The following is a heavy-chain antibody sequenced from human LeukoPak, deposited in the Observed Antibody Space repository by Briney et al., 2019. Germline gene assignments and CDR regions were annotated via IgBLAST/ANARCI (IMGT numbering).Heavy chain of an antibody. D-gene: IGHD6-13*01. J-gene: IGHJ6*04. V-gene: IGHV3-30*04. CDR1: GFTFSSYA. CDR2: ISYDGSNK. Sequence: GGSLRLSCAASGFTFSSYAMHWVRQAPGKGLEWVAVISYDGSNKYYADSVKGRFTISRDNSMNTLYLQMNSLRAEDTAVYYCARRAAAGTGLDYYYYGMDVWGKGTTVTVSS. CDR3: ARRAAAGTGLDYYYYGMDV.